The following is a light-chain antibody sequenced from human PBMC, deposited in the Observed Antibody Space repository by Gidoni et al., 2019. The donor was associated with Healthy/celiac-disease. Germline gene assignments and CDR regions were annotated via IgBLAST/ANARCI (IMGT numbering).Light chain of an antibody. CDR1: QSISSW. J-gene: IGKJ2*01. Sequence: DIQMTQSPSTLSASVGDRVTITCRASQSISSWLAWYQQKPGKAPKLLIYDASSLESGVPSRFSGSGSGTEFTLTISSLQPDDFATYYCQQYNSYLPPMYTFGQGTKLEIK. CDR3: QQYNSYLPPMYT. V-gene: IGKV1-5*01. CDR2: DAS.